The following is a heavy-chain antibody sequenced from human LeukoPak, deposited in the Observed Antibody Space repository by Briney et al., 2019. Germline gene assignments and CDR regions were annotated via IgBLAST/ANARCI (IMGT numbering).Heavy chain of an antibody. J-gene: IGHJ4*02. Sequence: GGSLRLSCAASGLTFSSYSMNWVRQAPGKGLEWVSSISSSSSYIYYADSVKGRFTISRDNAKNSLYLQMNSLRAEDTAVYYCAREDYDFWSGYYSKVNFDYWGQGTLVTVSS. CDR2: ISSSSSYI. V-gene: IGHV3-21*01. CDR1: GLTFSSYS. D-gene: IGHD3-3*01. CDR3: AREDYDFWSGYYSKVNFDY.